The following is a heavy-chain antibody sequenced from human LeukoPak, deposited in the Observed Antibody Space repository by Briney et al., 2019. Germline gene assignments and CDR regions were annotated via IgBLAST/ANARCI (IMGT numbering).Heavy chain of an antibody. Sequence: GGSPRLSCAASGFTFSDYSMTWVRQPPGRGLEWVSTIRVIPSVTFYADSVKGRFTISRDNSKNIVSLEVNSLRAEDTAIYYCAKGGYTTWFAPWGQGTLVTVSS. CDR3: AKGGYTTWFAP. J-gene: IGHJ5*02. CDR2: IRVIPSVT. V-gene: IGHV3-23*01. D-gene: IGHD2-15*01. CDR1: GFTFSDYS.